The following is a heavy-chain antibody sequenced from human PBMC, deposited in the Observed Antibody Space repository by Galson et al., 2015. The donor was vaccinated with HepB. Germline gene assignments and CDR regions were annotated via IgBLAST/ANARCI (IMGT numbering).Heavy chain of an antibody. CDR3: ATPGLAVAGTISFDP. CDR2: ISSSSSYI. Sequence: LRLSCAASGFTFSSYSMNWVRQAPGKGLEWVSSISSSSSYIYYADSVKGRFTISRDNAKNSLYLQMNSLRAEDTAVYYCATPGLAVAGTISFDPWGQGTLVTVSS. CDR1: GFTFSSYS. V-gene: IGHV3-21*01. D-gene: IGHD6-19*01. J-gene: IGHJ5*02.